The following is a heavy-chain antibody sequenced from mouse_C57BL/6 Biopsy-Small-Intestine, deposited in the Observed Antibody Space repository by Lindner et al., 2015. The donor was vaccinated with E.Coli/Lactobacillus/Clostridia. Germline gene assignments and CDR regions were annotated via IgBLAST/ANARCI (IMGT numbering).Heavy chain of an antibody. J-gene: IGHJ2*01. CDR1: GYTFTTYP. Sequence: VQLQESGAELVKPGASVKMSCKASGYTFTTYPIEWMKQNHGKSLEWIGNFHPYNDDTKYNEKFKDKATLTVEKSSSTVYLELSRLTSDDSAVYYCARRGDGYYNYFDYWGQGTTLTVSS. V-gene: IGHV1-47*01. D-gene: IGHD2-3*01. CDR2: FHPYNDDT. CDR3: ARRGDGYYNYFDY.